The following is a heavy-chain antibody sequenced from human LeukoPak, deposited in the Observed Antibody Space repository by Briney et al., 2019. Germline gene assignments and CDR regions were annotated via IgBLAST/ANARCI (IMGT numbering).Heavy chain of an antibody. D-gene: IGHD5-12*01. CDR3: ARARGSQKGYYYYGMDV. Sequence: GGSLRLSCAASGFTFSNYAMSWVRQAPGKGLEWVSAISGSGGSTYYADSVKGRFTISRDNSKNTLYLQMNSLRAEDTAVYYCARARGSQKGYYYYGMDVWGQGTTVTVSS. V-gene: IGHV3-23*01. CDR1: GFTFSNYA. J-gene: IGHJ6*02. CDR2: ISGSGGST.